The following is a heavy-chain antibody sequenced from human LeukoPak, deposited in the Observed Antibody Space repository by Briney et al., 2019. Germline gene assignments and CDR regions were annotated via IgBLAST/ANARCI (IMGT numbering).Heavy chain of an antibody. Sequence: PSETLSLTGTVSGGSISSYDWSWIRQPPGKGLDWIGYICDIGSTNYNPSLKRPGTISVDTSKNQFSLKMSSVTAADKAVYYCARYPFTPTYYYASSGYFGSRGGYFDYWGQGTLVTVSS. CDR1: GGSISSYD. CDR2: ICDIGST. J-gene: IGHJ4*02. V-gene: IGHV4-59*01. CDR3: ARYPFTPTYYYASSGYFGSRGGYFDY. D-gene: IGHD3-22*01.